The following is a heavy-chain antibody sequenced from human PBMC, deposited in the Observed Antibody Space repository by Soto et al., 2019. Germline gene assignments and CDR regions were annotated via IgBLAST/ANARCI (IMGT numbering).Heavy chain of an antibody. D-gene: IGHD3-16*02. Sequence: QVQLQQWGAGLLKPSETLSLTCAVYGGSFSGYYWSWIRQPPGKGLEWIGEINHSGSTNYNPSLKSRVTISVDTSKNQFCLKLSSVTAADTAVYYCASSGYYDYVWGSYRYKPSDSWGQGTLVTVSS. CDR1: GGSFSGYY. V-gene: IGHV4-34*01. J-gene: IGHJ4*02. CDR2: INHSGST. CDR3: ASSGYYDYVWGSYRYKPSDS.